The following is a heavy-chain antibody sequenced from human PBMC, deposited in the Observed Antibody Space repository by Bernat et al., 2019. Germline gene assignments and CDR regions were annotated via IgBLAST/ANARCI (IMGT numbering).Heavy chain of an antibody. D-gene: IGHD3-10*01. CDR2: IYSGGRT. V-gene: IGHV3-66*01. J-gene: IGHJ4*02. Sequence: EVQLVESGGGLVQPGGSLRLSCAASGFTVSSNYMSWVRQAPGKGLEWVSVIYSGGRTYYADSGKGRFTISRDNSKNTLYLQMNSLRAEDTAVYYCARGRGDYGSGKLDYWGQGTLVTVSS. CDR3: ARGRGDYGSGKLDY. CDR1: GFTVSSNY.